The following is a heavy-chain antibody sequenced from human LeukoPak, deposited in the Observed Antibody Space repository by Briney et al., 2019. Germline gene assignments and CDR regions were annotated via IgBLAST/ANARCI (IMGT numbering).Heavy chain of an antibody. CDR3: ARGLVVGAPVDY. CDR1: GFTFSNYA. J-gene: IGHJ4*02. CDR2: ISSNGGST. Sequence: GGSLRLSCAAAGFTFSNYAMHWVRQAPGKGLEYVSAISSNGGSTYYANSVKGRFTISRDNSKNTLYLQMGSLRAEDMAVYYCARGLVVGAPVDYWGQGTLVTVSS. V-gene: IGHV3-64*01. D-gene: IGHD1-26*01.